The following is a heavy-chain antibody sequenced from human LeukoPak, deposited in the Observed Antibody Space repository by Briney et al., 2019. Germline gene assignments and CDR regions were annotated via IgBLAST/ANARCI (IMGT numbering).Heavy chain of an antibody. V-gene: IGHV3-74*01. CDR1: EFTLSNYW. CDR2: IDTYGIIA. CDR3: TRESAVVGTSYGAFDI. D-gene: IGHD1-26*01. Sequence: GGSLRLSCAASEFTLSNYWIHWVRQAPGKGQVWVSTIDTYGIIAYYGDSVKGRFTISRDNAKNALYLQMNSLNAEDTAVYYCTRESAVVGTSYGAFDIWGQGTMVTVSS. J-gene: IGHJ3*02.